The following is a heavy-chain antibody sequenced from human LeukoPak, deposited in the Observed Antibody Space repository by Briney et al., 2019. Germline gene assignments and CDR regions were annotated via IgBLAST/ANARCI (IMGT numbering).Heavy chain of an antibody. V-gene: IGHV4-61*01. CDR3: ARAYYYDSSGSYYYFDY. CDR2: IYYSGST. J-gene: IGHJ4*02. CDR1: GGSISSSSYY. Sequence: PSETLSLTCTVSGGSISSSSYYWSWIRQPPGKGLEWIGYIYYSGSTNYNPSLKSRVTISVDTSKNQFSLKLSSVTAADTAVYYCARAYYYDSSGSYYYFDYWGQGTLVTVSS. D-gene: IGHD3-22*01.